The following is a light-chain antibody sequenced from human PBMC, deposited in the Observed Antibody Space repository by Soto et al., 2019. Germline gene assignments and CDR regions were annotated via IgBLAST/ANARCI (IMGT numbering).Light chain of an antibody. CDR3: QQYNNWGT. CDR1: QSVSSN. J-gene: IGKJ1*01. Sequence: EIGISQSPATVSVSPGERGTLSCRASQSVSSNLAWYQQKPGQAPRLLIYGASTRATGIPARFSGSGSGTEFTLTISSLQSEDFAVYYCQQYNNWGTFGQGTKVEIK. CDR2: GAS. V-gene: IGKV3-15*01.